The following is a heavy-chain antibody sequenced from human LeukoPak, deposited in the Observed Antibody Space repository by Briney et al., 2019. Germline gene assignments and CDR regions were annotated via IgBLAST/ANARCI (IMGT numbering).Heavy chain of an antibody. CDR2: ISGSGGST. D-gene: IGHD1-26*01. CDR3: AKDRVRSGSYYKDAFDI. CDR1: GLTFSSYG. J-gene: IGHJ3*02. Sequence: PGGSLRLSCAASGLTFSSYGMTWVRQAPGKGLEWVSAISGSGGSTYYADSVKGRFTISRDNSKNTLYLQMNSLRAEDTAVYYCAKDRVRSGSYYKDAFDIWGQGTMVTVSS. V-gene: IGHV3-23*01.